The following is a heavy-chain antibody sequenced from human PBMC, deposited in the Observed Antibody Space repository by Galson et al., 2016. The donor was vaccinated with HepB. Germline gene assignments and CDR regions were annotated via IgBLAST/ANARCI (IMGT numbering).Heavy chain of an antibody. V-gene: IGHV4-39*01. D-gene: IGHD3-22*01. J-gene: IGHJ5*02. CDR1: GVSISSSGHF. Sequence: SETLSLTCSVSGVSISSSGHFWGWIRQPPGKDLEWIATIDYSGSPYYNPSLKSRLTISVDTSQNQFSLKLSSGSAADTAVYYCQRHRKSSGLFAGYFAPWGQGTLVTVSS. CDR3: QRHRKSSGLFAGYFAP. CDR2: IDYSGSP.